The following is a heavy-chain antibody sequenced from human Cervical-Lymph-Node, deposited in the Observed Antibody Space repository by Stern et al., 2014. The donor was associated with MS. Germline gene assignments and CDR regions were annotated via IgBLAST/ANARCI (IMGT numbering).Heavy chain of an antibody. D-gene: IGHD1-14*01. V-gene: IGHV5-51*01. J-gene: IGHJ4*02. CDR1: GFKFSIYW. CDR2: IYPGDSET. CDR3: ARQTTAWASDV. Sequence: EVQLVEAGAELIRPGESLKISCKGSGFKFSIYWIAWVLQMPGKGLAWMVIIYPGDSETRYSPAFQRHVTMSAVKSTSTAYLQWSSLNASDTAMYFCARQTTAWASDVWGQGTLVTVSS.